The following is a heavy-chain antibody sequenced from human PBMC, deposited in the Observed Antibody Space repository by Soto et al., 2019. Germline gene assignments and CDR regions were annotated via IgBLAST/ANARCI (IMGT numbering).Heavy chain of an antibody. J-gene: IGHJ4*02. V-gene: IGHV2-5*02. CDR1: GFSLSTSGVG. CDR3: ASLYSSDAFDY. Sequence: QITLKESGPTLVKPTQTLTLTCTFSGFSLSTSGVGVGWIRQPPGKALEWLALIYWDDDKRYSPSLKSRLTITKETSKNQVVLTMTNMDPVDTATYYCASLYSSDAFDYWGQGTLVTVSS. D-gene: IGHD6-19*01. CDR2: IYWDDDK.